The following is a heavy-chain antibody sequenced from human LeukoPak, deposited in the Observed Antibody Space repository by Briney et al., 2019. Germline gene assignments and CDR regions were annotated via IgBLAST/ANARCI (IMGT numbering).Heavy chain of an antibody. CDR1: GGTFSSYA. CDR3: ARDRYIVVVPAAIRYNWFDP. Sequence: SVKVSCKASGGTFSSYAISWVRQAPGQGLEWMGGIIPIFGTANYAQKFQGRVTITADESTSTAYMELSSLRSEDTAVYYCARDRYIVVVPAAIRYNWFDPWGQGTLVTVSS. CDR2: IIPIFGTA. V-gene: IGHV1-69*13. J-gene: IGHJ5*02. D-gene: IGHD2-2*02.